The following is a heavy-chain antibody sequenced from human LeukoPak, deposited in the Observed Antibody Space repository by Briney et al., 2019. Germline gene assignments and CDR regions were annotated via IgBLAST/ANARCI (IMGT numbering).Heavy chain of an antibody. V-gene: IGHV3-74*01. CDR1: GFTFSSYW. Sequence: PGGSLRLSCAASGFTFSSYWMHWVRQAPEKGLVWVSRINSDGSSTSYAVSVKGRFTISRDNAKNTLYLQMNSLRAEDTAVYYCARDRYCSSTSCYSWFDPWGQGTLVTVSS. CDR2: INSDGSST. J-gene: IGHJ5*02. CDR3: ARDRYCSSTSCYSWFDP. D-gene: IGHD2-2*01.